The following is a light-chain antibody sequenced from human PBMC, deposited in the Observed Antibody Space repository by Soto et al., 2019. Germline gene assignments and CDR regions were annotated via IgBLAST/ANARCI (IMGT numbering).Light chain of an antibody. J-gene: IGLJ1*01. CDR3: CSYAGGGTYV. CDR1: INDVGTYNL. V-gene: IGLV2-23*02. Sequence: QSALAQPASVSGSPGPSITISCTGTINDVGTYNLVSWFQQHPGKAPKLMTYEVTERPSGVSNRFSGSKCGNAASLTISGLQAEDEADYHCCSYAGGGTYVFGTGTKVTVL. CDR2: EVT.